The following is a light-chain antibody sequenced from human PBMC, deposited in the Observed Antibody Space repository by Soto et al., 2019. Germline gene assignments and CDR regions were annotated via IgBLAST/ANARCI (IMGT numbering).Light chain of an antibody. V-gene: IGKV3-15*01. J-gene: IGKJ1*01. CDR2: GAS. CDR3: QQYNNWPPWT. CDR1: QSVSTN. Sequence: REMTQSPATLSLSPGERATLSCRASQSVSTNVAWYQQKPGQAPRLLIYGASTRATDIPARFSGSGSGTDFTLTISSLQSEDFAVYYCQQYNNWPPWTFGQGTKVEVK.